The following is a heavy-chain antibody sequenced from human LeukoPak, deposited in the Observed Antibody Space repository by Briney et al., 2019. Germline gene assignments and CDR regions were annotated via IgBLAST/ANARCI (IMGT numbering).Heavy chain of an antibody. J-gene: IGHJ4*02. CDR3: AKDLRVGLVPSWSDY. D-gene: IGHD6-19*01. CDR2: ISGSGGST. CDR1: GFTFSSYA. V-gene: IGHV3-23*01. Sequence: PGGSLRLSCAASGFTFSSYAMSWVRQAPGKGLEWVSAISGSGGSTYYADSVKGRFTISRDNSKNTLYLQMNSLRAADTAVYYCAKDLRVGLVPSWSDYWGQGTLVTVSS.